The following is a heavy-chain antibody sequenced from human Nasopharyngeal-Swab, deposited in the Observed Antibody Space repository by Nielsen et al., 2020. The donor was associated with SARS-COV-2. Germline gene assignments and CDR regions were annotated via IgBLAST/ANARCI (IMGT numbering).Heavy chain of an antibody. V-gene: IGHV4-31*02. CDR2: IYYSGST. J-gene: IGHJ6*03. Sequence: WIRQPPGKGLEWIGYIYYSGSTYYNPSLKSRVTISVDTSKNQFSLKLCSVTAADTAVYYCARVSRYYYMDVWGKGTTVTVS. CDR3: ARVSRYYYMDV.